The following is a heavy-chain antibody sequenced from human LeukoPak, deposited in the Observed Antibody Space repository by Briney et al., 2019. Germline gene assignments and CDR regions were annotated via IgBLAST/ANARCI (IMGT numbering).Heavy chain of an antibody. D-gene: IGHD6-19*01. CDR3: ARERGNSGHKSYYYYYMDV. CDR2: INPNSGET. V-gene: IGHV1-2*02. Sequence: ASVEVSCKTSGYTFTDYYIHWVRQAPGQGLEWMGWINPNSGETNSAQKFQGRVTMTGDTSISTAYMELRRVTSDDTAVYYCARERGNSGHKSYYYYYMDVWGKGTTVTVSS. J-gene: IGHJ6*03. CDR1: GYTFTDYY.